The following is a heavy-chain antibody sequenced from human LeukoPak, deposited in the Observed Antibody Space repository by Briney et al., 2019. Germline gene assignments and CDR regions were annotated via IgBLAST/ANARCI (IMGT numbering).Heavy chain of an antibody. CDR3: ARGSIVATIVPFDY. CDR1: GGSFSGYY. CDR2: INHSGST. D-gene: IGHD5-12*01. V-gene: IGHV4-34*01. Sequence: SETLSLTCAVYGGSFSGYYWSWIRRPPGKGLEWIGEINHSGSTDYNPSLKSRVTISVDTSKNQFSLKLSSVTAADTAVYYCARGSIVATIVPFDYWGQGTLVTVSS. J-gene: IGHJ4*02.